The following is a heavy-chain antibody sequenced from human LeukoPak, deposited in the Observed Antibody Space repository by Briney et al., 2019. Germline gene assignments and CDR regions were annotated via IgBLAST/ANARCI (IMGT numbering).Heavy chain of an antibody. D-gene: IGHD3-22*01. CDR3: ARVRSSYYYESSGYYHYDAFDI. CDR2: ISYDGSNK. CDR1: GFTFSSYA. V-gene: IGHV3-30-3*01. J-gene: IGHJ3*02. Sequence: GGSLRLSCAASGFTFSSYAMHWVRQAPGKGLEWVAVISYDGSNKYYADSVKGRFTISRDISKNSLYLQMNSLRAEDTAVYYCARVRSSYYYESSGYYHYDAFDIWGQGTMVTVSS.